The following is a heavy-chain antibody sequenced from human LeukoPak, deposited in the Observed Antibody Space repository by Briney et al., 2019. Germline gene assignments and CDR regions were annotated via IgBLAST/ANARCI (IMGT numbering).Heavy chain of an antibody. CDR2: IIPIFGTA. CDR1: GGTFSSYA. CDR3: ARSIAAAGYYFDY. Sequence: ASVKVSCKASGGTFSSYAISWVRQAPGQGLEWMGGIIPIFGTANYAQKFQGRVTTTADESTGTAYMELSSLRSEDTAVYYCARSIAAAGYYFDYWGQGTLVTVSS. J-gene: IGHJ4*02. V-gene: IGHV1-69*13. D-gene: IGHD6-13*01.